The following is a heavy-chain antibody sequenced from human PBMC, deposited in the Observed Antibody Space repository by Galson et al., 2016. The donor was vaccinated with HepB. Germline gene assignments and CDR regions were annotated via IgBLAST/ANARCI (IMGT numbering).Heavy chain of an antibody. J-gene: IGHJ4*02. CDR1: GDSVSSNSAA. CDR2: TYYRSKWSN. V-gene: IGHV6-1*01. CDR3: ARDVGSTLAARSFDY. D-gene: IGHD6-6*01. Sequence: CAISGDSVSSNSAAWNWIRQSPSRGLEWLGRTYYRSKWSNDYAVSVKSRITINPDTSKNQFSLQLNSATPEDTAVYYCARDVGSTLAARSFDYWGQGTLVTVSS.